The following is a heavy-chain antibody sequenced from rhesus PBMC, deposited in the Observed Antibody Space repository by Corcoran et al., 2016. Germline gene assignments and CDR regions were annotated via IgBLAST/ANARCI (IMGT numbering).Heavy chain of an antibody. J-gene: IGHJ4*01. CDR1: GFTFGSYA. D-gene: IGHD5-36*01. Sequence: QVQLVQSGAEVKKPGASVKVSCKASGFTFGSYAISWVLQDPGQGFEWMGVSIPLVGITNYVEKCQGRVTITADTSTSTAYMELSSLRSEDTAVYYCARGRGYSYGYLVDYWGQGVLVTVSS. CDR3: ARGRGYSYGYLVDY. CDR2: SIPLVGIT. V-gene: IGHV1-198*02.